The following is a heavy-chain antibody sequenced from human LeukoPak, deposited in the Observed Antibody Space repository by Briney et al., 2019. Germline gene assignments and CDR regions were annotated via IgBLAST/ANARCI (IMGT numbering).Heavy chain of an antibody. D-gene: IGHD6-13*01. CDR1: GFTFSGYA. CDR3: AKNRYSSSWYYDY. V-gene: IGHV3-30*04. J-gene: IGHJ4*02. CDR2: ISYDGSNK. Sequence: GRSLRLSCAASGFTFSGYAMHWVRQAPGKGLEWVAVISYDGSNKYYADSVKGRFTISRDNSKNTLYLQMNSLRAEDTAVYYCAKNRYSSSWYYDYWGQGTLVTVSS.